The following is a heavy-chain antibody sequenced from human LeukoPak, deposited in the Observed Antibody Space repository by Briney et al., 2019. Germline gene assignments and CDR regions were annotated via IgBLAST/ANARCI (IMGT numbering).Heavy chain of an antibody. V-gene: IGHV4-39*01. J-gene: IGHJ4*02. CDR3: ARQIPGSGWYRDH. D-gene: IGHD6-19*01. CDR2: IYYSGST. CDR1: GGSISSSSYY. Sequence: PSETLSLTCTVSGGSISSSSYYWGWIRQPPGKGLEWIGSIYYSGSTYYTPSLKSRVTISVDTSKNQFSLKVTSLTAADTAVYYCARQIPGSGWYRDHWGQGTLVTVSS.